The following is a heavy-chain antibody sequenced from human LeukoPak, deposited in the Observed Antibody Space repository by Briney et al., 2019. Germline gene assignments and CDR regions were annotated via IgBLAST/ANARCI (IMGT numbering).Heavy chain of an antibody. V-gene: IGHV3-30*03. CDR1: GFTFSSYG. D-gene: IGHD3-10*01. Sequence: PGGSLRLSCAASGFTFSSYGMHWVRQAPGKGLEWVALISYDGSNKYCADSVKGRFTISRDNSKHTLYLQMNSLKTGDTAVYYYSRGWCGELLDGWGQGTLVTVSS. J-gene: IGHJ4*02. CDR2: ISYDGSNK. CDR3: SRGWCGELLDG.